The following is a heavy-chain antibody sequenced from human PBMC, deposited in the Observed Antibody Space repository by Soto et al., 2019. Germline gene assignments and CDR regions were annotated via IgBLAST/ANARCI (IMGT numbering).Heavy chain of an antibody. D-gene: IGHD2-8*01. CDR3: ARDPYHVLMVNAPNLYGMDV. CDR1: GYTFTTYD. Sequence: QVQLVQSGAEVKKPGASVKVSCKASGYTFTTYDISWVRQAPGQGLEWMGRISTYNGNTNYPQSLQGRLTMTTDTSTTTADMELRNLRSDDTAVYYCARDPYHVLMVNAPNLYGMDVWGQGTTVIVSS. CDR2: ISTYNGNT. J-gene: IGHJ6*02. V-gene: IGHV1-18*01.